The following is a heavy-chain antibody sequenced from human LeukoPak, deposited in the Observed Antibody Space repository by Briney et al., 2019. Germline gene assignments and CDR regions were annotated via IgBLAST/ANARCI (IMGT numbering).Heavy chain of an antibody. V-gene: IGHV1-69*13. J-gene: IGHJ6*02. D-gene: IGHD3-9*01. CDR2: IIPIFGTA. Sequence: SVKVSCKASGGTFSSYAISWVRQAPGQGLEWMGGIIPIFGTANYAQKFQGRVTITADESTSTAYMELSSLRSEDTAVYYCARSVVDILTGYVPNLYYYYGMDVWGQGTTVTVSS. CDR1: GGTFSSYA. CDR3: ARSVVDILTGYVPNLYYYYGMDV.